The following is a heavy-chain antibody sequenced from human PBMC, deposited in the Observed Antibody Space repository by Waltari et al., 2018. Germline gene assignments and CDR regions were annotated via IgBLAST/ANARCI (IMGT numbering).Heavy chain of an antibody. CDR3: ARSLQDGVLVRD. CDR1: GFTFSSYS. J-gene: IGHJ4*02. D-gene: IGHD2-8*02. V-gene: IGHV3-21*01. CDR2: ISSSSSYI. Sequence: EVQLVESGGGLVKPGGSLRLSCAASGFTFSSYSMNWVRQAPGKGLEWVSSISSSSSYIYYADSVKGRFTISRDNAKNSLYLQMNSLRAEDTAVYYCARSLQDGVLVRDWGQGTLVTVSS.